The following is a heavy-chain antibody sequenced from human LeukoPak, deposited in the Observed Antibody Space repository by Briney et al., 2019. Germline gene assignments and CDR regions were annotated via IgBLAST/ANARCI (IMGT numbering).Heavy chain of an antibody. D-gene: IGHD3-9*01. J-gene: IGHJ5*02. Sequence: GGSLRLSCAASGFTFNNYGMHWVRQAPGKGLEWVSAISGSGGSTYYADSVKGRFTISRDNSKNTLYLQMNSLRAEDTAVYSCAKVQTYYDILTGYMYNWFDPWGQGTLVTVSS. CDR1: GFTFNNYG. CDR3: AKVQTYYDILTGYMYNWFDP. CDR2: ISGSGGST. V-gene: IGHV3-23*01.